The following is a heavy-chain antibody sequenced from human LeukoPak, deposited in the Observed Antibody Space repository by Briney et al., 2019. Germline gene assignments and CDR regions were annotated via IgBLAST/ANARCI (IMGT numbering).Heavy chain of an antibody. CDR3: ARVRGYSYGRRGFDY. Sequence: GGSLRLSCAASGFTFSSYSMNWVRQAPGKGLEWVSSISSSSSYIYYADSVKGRFTISRDNAKNSLYLQMNSLRAEDTALYYCARVRGYSYGRRGFDYWGQGTLVTVSS. J-gene: IGHJ4*02. V-gene: IGHV3-21*04. CDR1: GFTFSSYS. CDR2: ISSSSSYI. D-gene: IGHD5-18*01.